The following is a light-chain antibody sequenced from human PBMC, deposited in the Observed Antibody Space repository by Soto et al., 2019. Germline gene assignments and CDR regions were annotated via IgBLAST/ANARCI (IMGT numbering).Light chain of an antibody. V-gene: IGLV2-11*01. CDR2: DVY. CDR1: SSDVGGYNY. CDR3: CSYAGSNTFVV. Sequence: QSALTQPRSVSGSPGQSVTISCTGTSSDVGGYNYVSWYQHHPGKAPKLMIYDVYKRPSGVPDRFSGSKSGNTASLSISGLQAEDEADYYCCSYAGSNTFVVFGGGTKLTVL. J-gene: IGLJ2*01.